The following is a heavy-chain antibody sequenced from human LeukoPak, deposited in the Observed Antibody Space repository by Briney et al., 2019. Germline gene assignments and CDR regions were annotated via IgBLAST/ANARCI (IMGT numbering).Heavy chain of an antibody. Sequence: SQTLSLTCAISGDSVSRNSVTWNWIRQSPSRGLEWLARTDYRSKWYIDYAASVKSRISVIPDTSKNQLSLHLNPVTPEDSAVYYCARFASGSHADYWGQGILVTVSS. D-gene: IGHD3-16*01. J-gene: IGHJ4*02. CDR3: ARFASGSHADY. CDR1: GDSVSRNSVT. CDR2: TDYRSKWYI. V-gene: IGHV6-1*01.